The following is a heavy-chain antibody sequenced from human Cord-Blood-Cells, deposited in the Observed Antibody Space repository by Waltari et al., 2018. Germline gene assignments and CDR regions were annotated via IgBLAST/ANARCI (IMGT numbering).Heavy chain of an antibody. CDR2: ISYDGSNK. CDR1: GFTFSSSG. CDR3: AKDRGTGTTFDY. Sequence: QVQLVESGGGVVQPGRSLRLSCAASGFTFSSSGMHWVRQAPGKGLEWVAVISYDGSNKYYADSVKGRFTISRDNSKNTLYLQMNSLRAEDTAVYYCAKDRGTGTTFDYWGQGTLVTVSS. V-gene: IGHV3-30*18. J-gene: IGHJ4*02. D-gene: IGHD1-1*01.